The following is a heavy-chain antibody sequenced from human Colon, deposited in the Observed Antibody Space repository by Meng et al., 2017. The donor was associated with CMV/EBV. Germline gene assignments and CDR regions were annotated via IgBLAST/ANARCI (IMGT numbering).Heavy chain of an antibody. CDR1: GFTFSSYA. V-gene: IGHV3-23*01. D-gene: IGHD2-8*01. CDR3: AKNGAWFRFDS. Sequence: GESLKISCAGSGFTFSSYAMSWVRQAPGKGLEWISVIGSTGTIARYADSVKGRFAISRDNSTNTVYLQMNSPRAEDTALYYCAKNGAWFRFDSWGQGTPVTVSS. CDR2: IGSTGTIA. J-gene: IGHJ4*02.